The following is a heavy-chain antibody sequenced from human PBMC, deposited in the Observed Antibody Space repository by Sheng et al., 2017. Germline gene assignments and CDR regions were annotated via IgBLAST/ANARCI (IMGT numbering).Heavy chain of an antibody. Sequence: QVQLXESGGGVVQPGESLRLSCVASGFTLSNSDMHWVRQVPGKGLEWVAVLSYNGNDKYYADSVKGRFTISRDNSKNTLYVQMDSLTIDDAAVYYCVRGPWYGSEREGYWGQGTLVTVSS. CDR2: LSYNGNDK. J-gene: IGHJ4*02. CDR1: GFTLSNSD. CDR3: VRGPWYGSEREGY. D-gene: IGHD3-10*01. V-gene: IGHV3-30*03.